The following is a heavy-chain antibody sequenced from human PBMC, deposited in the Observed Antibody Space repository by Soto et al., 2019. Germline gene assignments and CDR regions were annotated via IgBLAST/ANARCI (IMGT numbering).Heavy chain of an antibody. CDR2: INHSGST. CDR1: GGSLSHYY. CDR3: VREGYYDVWGYYYGMDV. V-gene: IGHV4-34*01. Sequence: QVQLQQWGAGLLKPSETLSLTCAVYGGSLSHYYWSWIRQSPGKGLEWIGEINHSGSTNYNPSIKSRVTISGETSKAQFSLKLRYVAAADTAVYYCVREGYYDVWGYYYGMDVWGQGTTVTVSS. D-gene: IGHD3-3*01. J-gene: IGHJ6*02.